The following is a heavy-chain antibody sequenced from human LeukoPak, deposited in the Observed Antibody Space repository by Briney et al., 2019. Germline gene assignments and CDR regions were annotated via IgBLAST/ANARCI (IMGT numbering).Heavy chain of an antibody. CDR2: INHSGST. D-gene: IGHD3-22*01. V-gene: IGHV4-34*01. CDR1: GGSFSGYY. CDR3: ARRTNYYDSSGKPFQH. Sequence: TSETLSLTCAVYGGSFSGYYRSWIRQPPGKGLEWIGEINHSGSTNYNPSLKSRVTISVDTSKNQFSLKLSSVTAADTAVYYCARRTNYYDSSGKPFQHWGQGTLVTVSS. J-gene: IGHJ1*01.